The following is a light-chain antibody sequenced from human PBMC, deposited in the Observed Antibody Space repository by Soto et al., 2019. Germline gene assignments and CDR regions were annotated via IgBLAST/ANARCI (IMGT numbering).Light chain of an antibody. J-gene: IGKJ4*01. CDR1: QSFSTC. V-gene: IGKV1-27*01. CDR2: GIS. CDR3: QKYNTAPLT. Sequence: TPPPSFASASERYRVTITSRASQSFSTCLAWYQQKPGKVPKLLISGISTLQSGVPSRFSGSGYGTEFTLTISNLQPEDVATYYCQKYNTAPLTFGGGTKVDIK.